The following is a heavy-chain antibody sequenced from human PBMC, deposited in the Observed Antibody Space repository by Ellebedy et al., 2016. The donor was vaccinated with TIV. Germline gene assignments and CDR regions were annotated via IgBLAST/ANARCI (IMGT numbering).Heavy chain of an antibody. D-gene: IGHD6-13*01. Sequence: SETLSLTCTVSGGSISSSSYYWGWIRQPPGKGLEWIGSNYYSGSTYYNPSLKSRVTISVDTSKNQFSLKLSSVNAADTAVYYCARQWVAAAGTGYYYYYGMDVWGQGTTVTVSS. CDR1: GGSISSSSYY. CDR2: NYYSGST. V-gene: IGHV4-39*01. CDR3: ARQWVAAAGTGYYYYYGMDV. J-gene: IGHJ6*02.